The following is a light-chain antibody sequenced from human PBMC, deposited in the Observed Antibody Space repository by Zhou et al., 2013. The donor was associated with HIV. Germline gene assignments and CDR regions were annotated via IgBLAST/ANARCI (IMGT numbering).Light chain of an antibody. CDR3: QQYNNWLT. V-gene: IGKV3D-15*01. J-gene: IGKJ4*01. Sequence: ENVLTQSPATLSLSPGERATLSCRASQSVRSDYLAWLQQKPGQAPRLLIYGASTRATGIPDRFSGSGSGTEFTLTISSLQSEDFAVYYCQQYNNWLTFGGGTKVEIK. CDR1: QSVRSDY. CDR2: GAS.